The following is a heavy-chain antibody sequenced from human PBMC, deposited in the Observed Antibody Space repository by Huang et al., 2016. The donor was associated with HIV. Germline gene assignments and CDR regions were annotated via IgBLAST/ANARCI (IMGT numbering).Heavy chain of an antibody. V-gene: IGHV4-34*01. CDR2: IKDNGST. CDR1: GGSVSGHY. CDR3: ARASWYEPRSWYFGL. Sequence: QVQLQQWGAGLLKPSETLSLTCAVYGGSVSGHYWSWIRQPPGKGLEGIAEIKDNGSTNCNPSLKNRVTISVHTSRNQFSLQLNSVTAADAAVYYCARASWYEPRSWYFGLWGRGTLVTVSS. J-gene: IGHJ2*01. D-gene: IGHD6-13*01.